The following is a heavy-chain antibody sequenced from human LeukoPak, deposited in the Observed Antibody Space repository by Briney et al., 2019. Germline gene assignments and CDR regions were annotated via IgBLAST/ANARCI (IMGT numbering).Heavy chain of an antibody. CDR1: GGSISSYY. D-gene: IGHD4-11*01. Sequence: ETLSLTCTVSGGSISSYYWSWVRQAPGKGLEWVSAISGSGGSTYYADSVKGRFTISRDNSKNTLYLQMNSLRAEDTAVYYCAKDRANDYSNYGGSYYFDYWGQGTLVTVSS. J-gene: IGHJ4*02. CDR2: ISGSGGST. V-gene: IGHV3-23*01. CDR3: AKDRANDYSNYGGSYYFDY.